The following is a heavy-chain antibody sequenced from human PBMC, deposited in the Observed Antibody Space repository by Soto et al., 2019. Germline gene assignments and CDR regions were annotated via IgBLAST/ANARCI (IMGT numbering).Heavy chain of an antibody. CDR3: ARSEGARGETHY. Sequence: GESLKISCAASGFTFSDYYMSWIRQAPGKGLEWVSYISSSSSYTNYADSVKGRFTISRDNAKNSLYLQMNSLGAEDTAVYYCARSEGARGETHYWGQGTLVTVSS. D-gene: IGHD2-21*01. J-gene: IGHJ4*02. CDR1: GFTFSDYY. CDR2: ISSSSSYT. V-gene: IGHV3-11*06.